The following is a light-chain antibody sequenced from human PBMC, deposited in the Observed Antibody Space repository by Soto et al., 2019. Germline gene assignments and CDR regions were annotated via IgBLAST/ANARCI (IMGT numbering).Light chain of an antibody. Sequence: QSVLPQPASVSGPPGQSIAVSCTGVISDLGGYKPVSWYRHRPGKAPQLILYEINKRPSGVSDRFSGAVSGNTASLTISGLQAEDEADYYCSSYKSSAALFGGGTKVTVL. CDR1: ISDLGGYKP. V-gene: IGLV2-14*01. J-gene: IGLJ3*02. CDR3: SSYKSSAAL. CDR2: EIN.